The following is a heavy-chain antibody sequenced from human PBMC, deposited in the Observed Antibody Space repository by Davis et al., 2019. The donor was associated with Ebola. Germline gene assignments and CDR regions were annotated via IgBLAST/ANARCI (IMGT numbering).Heavy chain of an antibody. CDR1: RFTFSDYS. CDR2: ISGGSGAI. J-gene: IGHJ3*02. D-gene: IGHD2-8*01. V-gene: IGHV3-48*02. Sequence: PGGSLRLSCAASRFTFSDYSMNWVRQAPGKGLEWVSYISGGSGAIYYAASVKGRFTISRDNAKNSLFLQMNSLRDEDTAVYYCARDHQWVFDNWGQGTMVTVSS. CDR3: ARDHQWVFDN.